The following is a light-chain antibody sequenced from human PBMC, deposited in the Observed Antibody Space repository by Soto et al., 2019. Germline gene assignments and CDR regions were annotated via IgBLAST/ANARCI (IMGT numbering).Light chain of an antibody. Sequence: EIVLTQSPATLSLSPGERATLSCRASQSISSYLAWYQQKPGQAPRLLIYDASNRATGIPARFSGSGSGTDFTLTIGSLEPEDFAVYYCQLRSNWPPALTFGGGTKVEIK. V-gene: IGKV3-11*01. J-gene: IGKJ4*01. CDR3: QLRSNWPPALT. CDR1: QSISSY. CDR2: DAS.